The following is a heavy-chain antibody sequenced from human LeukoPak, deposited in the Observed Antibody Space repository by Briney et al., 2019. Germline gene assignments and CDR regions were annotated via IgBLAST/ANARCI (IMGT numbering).Heavy chain of an antibody. CDR2: ISYDGTNE. D-gene: IGHD1-26*01. Sequence: PGGSLRLSCEASGITFNKYRVHWVRQAPGKGLEWVAVISYDGTNENYADSVKGRFTTSRDNSKNTLFLQMNSLRAEDTAIYYCAKYGPQDSGSSHFDYWGQGALVTVSS. CDR3: AKYGPQDSGSSHFDY. J-gene: IGHJ4*02. CDR1: GITFNKYR. V-gene: IGHV3-30*18.